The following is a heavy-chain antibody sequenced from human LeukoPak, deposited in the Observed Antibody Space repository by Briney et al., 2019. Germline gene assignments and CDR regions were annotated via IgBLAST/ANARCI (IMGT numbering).Heavy chain of an antibody. CDR3: AKWPMIVVVITDDY. V-gene: IGHV3-23*01. Sequence: PGGSLRLSCAASGFTFSSYAMSWVRQAPGKGLEWVSAISGSGGSTYYADSVKGRSTISRDNPKNTLYLQMNSLRAEDTAVYYCAKWPMIVVVITDDYWGQGTLVTVSS. J-gene: IGHJ4*02. CDR1: GFTFSSYA. CDR2: ISGSGGST. D-gene: IGHD3-22*01.